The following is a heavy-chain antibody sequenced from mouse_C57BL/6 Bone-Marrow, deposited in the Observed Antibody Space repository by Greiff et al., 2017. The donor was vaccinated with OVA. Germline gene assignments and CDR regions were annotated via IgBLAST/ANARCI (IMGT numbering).Heavy chain of an antibody. CDR1: GYSFTGYY. CDR2: INPSTGGT. V-gene: IGHV1-42*01. CDR3: ARAYYYYAMDY. Sequence: EVQLQQSGPELVKPGASVKISCKASGYSFTGYYMNWVKQSPEKSLEWIGEINPSTGGTTYNQKFKAKATLTVDKSSSTAYMQLKSLTSEDSAVYYCARAYYYYAMDYWGQGTSVTVSS. J-gene: IGHJ4*01. D-gene: IGHD1-1*01.